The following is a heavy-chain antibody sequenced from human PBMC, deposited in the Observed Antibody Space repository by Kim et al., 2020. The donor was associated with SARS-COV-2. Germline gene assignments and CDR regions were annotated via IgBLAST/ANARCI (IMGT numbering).Heavy chain of an antibody. CDR1: GGSISSSSYY. Sequence: SETLSLTCTVSGGSISSSSYYWGWIRQPPGKGLEWIGSIYYSGSTYYNPSLKSRVTISVDTSKNQFSLKLSSVTAADSAVYYCATERSVGYWGQGTLVTVSS. CDR2: IYYSGST. D-gene: IGHD3-16*01. J-gene: IGHJ4*02. CDR3: ATERSVGY. V-gene: IGHV4-39*01.